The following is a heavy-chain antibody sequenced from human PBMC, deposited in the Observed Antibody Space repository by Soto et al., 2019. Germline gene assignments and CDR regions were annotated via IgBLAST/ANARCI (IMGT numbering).Heavy chain of an antibody. Sequence: ASVKVSCKASGYTFTSYAMHWVRQAPGQRLEWMGWINAGNGNTKYSQKFQGRVTITRDTSASTAYMELSSLRSEGTAVYYCARDSIAARGNFQHWGQGTLVTVSS. CDR1: GYTFTSYA. J-gene: IGHJ1*01. D-gene: IGHD6-6*01. CDR3: ARDSIAARGNFQH. CDR2: INAGNGNT. V-gene: IGHV1-3*01.